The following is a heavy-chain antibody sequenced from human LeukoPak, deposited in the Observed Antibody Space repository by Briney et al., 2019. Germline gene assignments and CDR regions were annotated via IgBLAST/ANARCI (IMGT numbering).Heavy chain of an antibody. J-gene: IGHJ5*02. Sequence: ASVKVSYKASGYTFTGYYMHWVRQAPGQGLEWMGWINPNSGGTNYAQKFQGRVTMTRDTSISTAYMELSRLRSDDTAVYYCARAPQIPYYYGSGSYYMGNWFDPWGQGTLVTVSS. CDR3: ARAPQIPYYYGSGSYYMGNWFDP. D-gene: IGHD3-10*01. CDR2: INPNSGGT. CDR1: GYTFTGYY. V-gene: IGHV1-2*02.